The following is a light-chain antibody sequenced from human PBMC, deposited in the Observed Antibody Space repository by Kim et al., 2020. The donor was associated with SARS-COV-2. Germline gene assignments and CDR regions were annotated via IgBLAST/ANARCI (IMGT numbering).Light chain of an antibody. Sequence: EIVMTQSPATLSVSPGERATLSCRASQSVSSYLAWYQQKPGQAPRLLIYGASTRATGIPARFSGSGSGTEFTLTINSLQSEDFAVYYCQKYDNWPITFGQRTRLEIK. V-gene: IGKV3-15*01. J-gene: IGKJ5*01. CDR3: QKYDNWPIT. CDR2: GAS. CDR1: QSVSSY.